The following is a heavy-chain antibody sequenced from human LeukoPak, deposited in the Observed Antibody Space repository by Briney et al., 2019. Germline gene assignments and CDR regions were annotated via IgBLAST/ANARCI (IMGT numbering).Heavy chain of an antibody. CDR1: GYTFTGYY. D-gene: IGHD5-18*01. J-gene: IGHJ5*02. Sequence: ASVKVSCKASGYTFTGYYMHWVRQAPGQGLEWMGWINPNSGGTNYAQKFQGRVTMTRDTSISTAYMELSRLRSDDTAVYYCAREGYSYGYPWFDPWGQGTLVTVSS. CDR2: INPNSGGT. CDR3: AREGYSYGYPWFDP. V-gene: IGHV1-2*02.